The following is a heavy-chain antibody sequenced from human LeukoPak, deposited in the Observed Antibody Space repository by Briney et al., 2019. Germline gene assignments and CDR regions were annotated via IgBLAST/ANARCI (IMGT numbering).Heavy chain of an antibody. CDR2: IIPIFGTA. CDR1: GGTFSSYA. V-gene: IGHV1-69*05. Sequence: GASVKVSCKASGGTFSSYAISWVRQAPGQGLEWMGGIIPIFGTANYAQKFQGRVTITTDESTSTAYMELSSLRSEDTAVYYCAREADGSGSYYPYYYYMDAWGKGTTVTVSS. CDR3: AREADGSGSYYPYYYYMDA. J-gene: IGHJ6*03. D-gene: IGHD3-10*01.